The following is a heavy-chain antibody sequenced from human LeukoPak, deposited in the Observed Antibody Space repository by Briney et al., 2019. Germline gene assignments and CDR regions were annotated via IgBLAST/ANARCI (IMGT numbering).Heavy chain of an antibody. Sequence: PSETLSLTCTVSGGSISTSSYYWGWIRQPPGKGLECIGNIYYSGSTYYNPSLKSRVTISVDTSKNQFSLKLSSVTAADTAVYYCAGGENYYDSSGYSQVDYWGQGTLVTVSS. CDR2: IYYSGST. V-gene: IGHV4-39*01. CDR3: AGGENYYDSSGYSQVDY. CDR1: GGSISTSSYY. D-gene: IGHD3-22*01. J-gene: IGHJ4*02.